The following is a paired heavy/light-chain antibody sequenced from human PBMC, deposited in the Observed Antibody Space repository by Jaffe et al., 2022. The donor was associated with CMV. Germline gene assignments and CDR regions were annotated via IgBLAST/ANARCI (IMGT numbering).Heavy chain of an antibody. CDR3: GRERDNTNYAAPFES. CDR2: IRSETYGGTE. Sequence: VSVVESGGGLVNPGRSLRLSCETSGFNFGDFAMSWFRQAPGKGLQWVGFIRSETYGGTEEYAASVNGRFIISRDDSKSIVYLQMNSLKTEDTAVYFCGRERDNTNYAAPFESWGQGTLVTVSS. V-gene: IGHV3-49*05. CDR1: GFNFGDFA. J-gene: IGHJ4*02. D-gene: IGHD2-8*01.
Light chain of an antibody. V-gene: IGKV3-20*01. CDR1: QSVISDY. CDR2: GAS. CDR3: HQCGSLPLT. J-gene: IGKJ4*01. Sequence: DIVLTQSPGTLSLSPGERATLSCRASQSVISDYLAWYQQKPGQAPRLLIYGASSRATGIPDRFSGSGSATDFTLTITSLEPEDFAVYYCHQCGSLPLTFGGGTKVEIK.